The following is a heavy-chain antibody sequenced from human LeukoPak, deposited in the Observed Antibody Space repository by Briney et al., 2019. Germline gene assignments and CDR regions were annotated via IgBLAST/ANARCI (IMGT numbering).Heavy chain of an antibody. J-gene: IGHJ4*02. Sequence: GGPLDSPVQPLASPSIPMACPGSAQAPGKGREGLPPIASNGGSEYYADSVKGRFTISRDNSKNTLFLQMNSLRPDDTAVYYCAKRGHYSINWYHYFDYWGQGTLVTVSS. V-gene: IGHV3-30*18. CDR2: IASNGGSE. CDR1: ASPSIPMA. CDR3: AKRGHYSINWYHYFDY. D-gene: IGHD6-13*01.